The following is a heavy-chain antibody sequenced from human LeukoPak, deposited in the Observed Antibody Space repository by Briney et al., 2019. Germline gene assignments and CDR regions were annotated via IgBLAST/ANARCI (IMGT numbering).Heavy chain of an antibody. CDR2: IYYSGGT. D-gene: IGHD2-8*01. CDR3: AGSTDCTNGVCYYYFDY. J-gene: IGHJ4*02. CDR1: GGSISSGGYY. V-gene: IGHV4-31*03. Sequence: SETLSLTCTVSGGSISSGGYYWSWIRQHPGKGLEWIGYIYYSGGTYYNPSLKSRVTISVDTSKNQFSLKLSSVTAADTAVYYCAGSTDCTNGVCYYYFDYWGQGTLVTVSS.